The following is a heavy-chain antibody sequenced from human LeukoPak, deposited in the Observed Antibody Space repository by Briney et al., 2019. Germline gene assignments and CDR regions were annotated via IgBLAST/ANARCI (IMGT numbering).Heavy chain of an antibody. D-gene: IGHD3-22*01. CDR3: VRLRRNSDTSGFYYYYDF. CDR2: ISVRSNYI. V-gene: IGHV3-21*01. Sequence: GGSLRLSCLASGYTFSSYSINWVRQAPGKGPEWVSSISVRSNYIYYADSVRGRFRISRDDARDSLYLQMNSLRAEDTAVYYCVRLRRNSDTSGFYYYYDFWGQGTLVTVSS. CDR1: GYTFSSYS. J-gene: IGHJ4*02.